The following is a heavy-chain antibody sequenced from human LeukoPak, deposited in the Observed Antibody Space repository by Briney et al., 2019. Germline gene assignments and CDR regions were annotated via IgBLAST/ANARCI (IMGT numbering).Heavy chain of an antibody. D-gene: IGHD6-13*01. CDR3: ARASGSWYFWFDP. CDR1: GYTLTSYD. CDR2: MNPNSGNT. V-gene: IGHV1-8*01. Sequence: GASVKVSCKASGYTLTSYDINWVRQATGQGLEWMGWMNPNSGNTGYAQKFQGRVAMTRNTSISTAYMELSSLRSEDTAVYYCARASGSWYFWFDPWGQGTLVTVSS. J-gene: IGHJ5*02.